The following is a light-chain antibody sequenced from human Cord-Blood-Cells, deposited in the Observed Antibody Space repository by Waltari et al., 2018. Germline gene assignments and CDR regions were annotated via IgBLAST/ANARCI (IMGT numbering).Light chain of an antibody. CDR3: GTWDSSLSAGVV. J-gene: IGLJ2*01. V-gene: IGLV1-51*01. Sequence: SVLTHPPSVSAAPGQKVTISCSGSSPNIGNHYVSWYQQLPGPDPKLLIYDNNKRPSGIPDRFSGSKSGTSATLGITGLQTGDEADYYCGTWDSSLSAGVVFGGGTKLTVL. CDR1: SPNIGNHY. CDR2: DNN.